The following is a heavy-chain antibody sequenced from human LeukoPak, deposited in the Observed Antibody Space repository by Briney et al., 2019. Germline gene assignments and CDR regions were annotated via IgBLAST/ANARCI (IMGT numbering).Heavy chain of an antibody. CDR1: GFTVSSNY. D-gene: IGHD5-24*01. V-gene: IGHV3-53*01. CDR2: IYSGGST. CDR3: ARVRDGYNQEFDY. J-gene: IGHJ4*02. Sequence: GVSLRLSCAASGFTVSSNYMSWVRQAPGKGLEWVSVIYSGGSTYYADSVKGRFTISRDNSKNTLYLQMNSLRAEDTAVYYCARVRDGYNQEFDYWGQGTLVTVSS.